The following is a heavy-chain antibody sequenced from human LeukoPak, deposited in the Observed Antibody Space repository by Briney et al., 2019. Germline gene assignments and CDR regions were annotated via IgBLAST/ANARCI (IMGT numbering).Heavy chain of an antibody. CDR1: GFTFSYYT. D-gene: IGHD3-22*01. Sequence: GGSLRLSCAAPGFTFSYYTMNWVRQAPGQGLEWVSAISGSGGSTYYADSVKGRFTISRDNSKNTLYLQMNSLRAEDTAVYYCAKAFTRITMIVVVSAFDYWGQGTLVTVSS. J-gene: IGHJ4*02. CDR3: AKAFTRITMIVVVSAFDY. V-gene: IGHV3-23*01. CDR2: ISGSGGST.